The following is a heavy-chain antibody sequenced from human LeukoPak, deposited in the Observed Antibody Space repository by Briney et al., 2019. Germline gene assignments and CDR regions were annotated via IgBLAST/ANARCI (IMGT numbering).Heavy chain of an antibody. D-gene: IGHD2-2*01. CDR1: GGSISSSSYY. CDR3: ARRSGDIVVVPAANWFDP. J-gene: IGHJ5*02. V-gene: IGHV4-39*01. CDR2: IYYSGST. Sequence: SETLSLTCTVSGGSISSSSYYWGWIRQPPGKGLEWIGSIYYSGSTYYNPSLKSRVTISVDTSKNQFSLKLSSVTAADTAVYYCARRSGDIVVVPAANWFDPWGQGTLVTVSS.